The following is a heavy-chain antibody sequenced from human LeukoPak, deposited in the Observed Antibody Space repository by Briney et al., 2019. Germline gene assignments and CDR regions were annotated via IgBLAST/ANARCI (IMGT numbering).Heavy chain of an antibody. D-gene: IGHD6-19*01. CDR1: GFTFSSYS. CDR2: ISGSGGST. Sequence: GGSLRLSCAASGFTFSSYSMNWVRQAPGKGLEWVSAISGSGGSTYYADSVKGRFTISRDNSKNTLYLQMNSLRAEDTAVYYCAKKSTRDYSSGWYIYDYWGQGTLVTVSS. J-gene: IGHJ4*02. CDR3: AKKSTRDYSSGWYIYDY. V-gene: IGHV3-23*01.